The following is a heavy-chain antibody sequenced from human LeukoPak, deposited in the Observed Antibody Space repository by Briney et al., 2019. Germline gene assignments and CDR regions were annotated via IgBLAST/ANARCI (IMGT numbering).Heavy chain of an antibody. V-gene: IGHV4-34*01. CDR1: GGSFSGYY. CDR3: ARSRRITMIVVKAYYGMDV. CDR2: INHSGST. J-gene: IGHJ6*02. D-gene: IGHD3-22*01. Sequence: PSETLSLTCAVYGGSFSGYYWSWIRQPPGKGLEGIGEINHSGSTNYNPSLKSRVTISVDTSKNQFSLKLSSVTAADTAVYYCARSRRITMIVVKAYYGMDVWGQGTTVTVSS.